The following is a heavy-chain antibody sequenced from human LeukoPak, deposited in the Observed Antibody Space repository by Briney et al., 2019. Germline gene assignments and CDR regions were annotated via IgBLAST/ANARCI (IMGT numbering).Heavy chain of an antibody. CDR2: ISGRGVST. CDR1: GCTFSTYA. D-gene: IGHD1-20*01. J-gene: IGHJ4*02. Sequence: PGGSLRLSCAASGCTFSTYAMSWVRQAPGKGLEWVSAISGRGVSTSYADSVRGRFTISRDNSKNTLYLQMNSLRAEDTAVYYCAKAASGNWNDVSDYWGQGTLVTVSS. CDR3: AKAASGNWNDVSDY. V-gene: IGHV3-23*01.